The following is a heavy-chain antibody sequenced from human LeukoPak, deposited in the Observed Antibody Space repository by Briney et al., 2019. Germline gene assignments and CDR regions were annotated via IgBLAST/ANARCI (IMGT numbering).Heavy chain of an antibody. CDR2: MNPNSGNT. J-gene: IGHJ2*01. D-gene: IGHD2-15*01. CDR1: GYTFTSYD. CDR3: ARELGYCSGGSCSDWYFDL. V-gene: IGHV1-8*01. Sequence: ASVKVSCKASGYTFTSYDINWVRQATGQGLEWMGWMNPNSGNTGYAQKFQGRVTMTRNTSISTAYMELSSLGSEDTAVYYCARELGYCSGGSCSDWYFDLWGRGTLVTVSS.